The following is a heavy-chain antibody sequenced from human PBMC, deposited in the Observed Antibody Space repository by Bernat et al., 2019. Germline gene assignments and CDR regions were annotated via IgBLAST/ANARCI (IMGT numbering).Heavy chain of an antibody. CDR1: GFTFSSYW. V-gene: IGHV3-74*01. CDR3: AREGGGKLPTYYYYMDV. J-gene: IGHJ6*03. D-gene: IGHD4-23*01. Sequence: EVQLVESGGGLVQPGGSLRLSCAASGFTFSSYWMHWVRQAPGKGLVWVSRINSDGSSTSYADSVKGRFTISRDNARNTLYLQMNRLRAEDTAVYYCAREGGGKLPTYYYYMDVWGKGTTVTVSS. CDR2: INSDGSST.